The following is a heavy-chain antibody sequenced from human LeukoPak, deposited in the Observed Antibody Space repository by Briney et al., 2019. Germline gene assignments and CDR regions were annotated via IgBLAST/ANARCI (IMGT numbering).Heavy chain of an antibody. Sequence: SETLSLTCTVSGGSISPDYWSWIRQPPGKGLEWIGYIYYSGSTNYNPSLKSRVTISVDTSKNQFSLKLSSVTAADTAVYYCARSGVFTGYDAFDIWGQGTRVTVSS. CDR3: ARSGVFTGYDAFDI. V-gene: IGHV4-59*08. CDR1: GGSISPDY. J-gene: IGHJ3*02. CDR2: IYYSGST. D-gene: IGHD6-13*01.